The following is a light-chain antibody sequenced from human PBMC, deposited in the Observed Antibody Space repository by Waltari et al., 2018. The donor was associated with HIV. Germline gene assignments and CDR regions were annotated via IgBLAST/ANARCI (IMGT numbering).Light chain of an antibody. CDR2: WAS. CDR1: QSVLYSSNNKNY. CDR3: QQYYTIPIT. J-gene: IGKJ5*01. V-gene: IGKV4-1*01. Sequence: DIVMTQAPESLAVSPGERAPINWKSSQSVLYSSNNKNYLTWYQQKSGQPPKLLIYWASTRESGVPDRFSGSGSGTDFTLTISNLQAEDVAVYYCQQYYTIPITFGQGTRLEIK.